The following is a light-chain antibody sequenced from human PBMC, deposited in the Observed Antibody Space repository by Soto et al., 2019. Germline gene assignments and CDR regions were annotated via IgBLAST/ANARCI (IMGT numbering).Light chain of an antibody. Sequence: IVLTQSPGTLSLSPGERATVSCTAIQTVICGYLAWYQQRPGQAHRCLIFGASNRATGIPARFSGSGSGTDITLTMSSLGQEGIGVYFCSMRRTSQLMGVGQGTKVDIK. J-gene: IGKJ1*01. CDR2: GAS. CDR3: SMRRTSQLMG. CDR1: QTVICGY. V-gene: IGKV3-20*01.